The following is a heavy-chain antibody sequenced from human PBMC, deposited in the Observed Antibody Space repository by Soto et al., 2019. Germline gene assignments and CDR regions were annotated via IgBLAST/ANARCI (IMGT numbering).Heavy chain of an antibody. V-gene: IGHV4-59*01. CDR1: GGSISSYY. D-gene: IGHD1-1*01. Sequence: SETLSLTCTVSGGSISSYYWSWIRQPPGKGLEWIGYIYYSGSTNYNPSLKSRVTISVDTSKNQFSLKLSSVTAADTAVYYCARDGLEATRDHCMGYCYYYYMDVWGKGTTVTVSS. CDR2: IYYSGST. J-gene: IGHJ6*03. CDR3: ARDGLEATRDHCMGYCYYYYMDV.